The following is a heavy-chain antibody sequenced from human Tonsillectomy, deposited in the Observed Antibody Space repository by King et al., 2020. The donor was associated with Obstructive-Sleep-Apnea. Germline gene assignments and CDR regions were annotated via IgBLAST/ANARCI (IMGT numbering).Heavy chain of an antibody. J-gene: IGHJ4*02. CDR3: ARDPQAFDY. CDR2: ISSVNNYI. Sequence: VQLVESGGGLVKPGGSLRLSCAASGFSFSDYSMNWVRQAPGKGLEWVSSISSVNNYIYYADSVKGRFTISRENANNLLHLQMNGLRDDDTAIYYCARDPQAFDYWGQGTLVTVSS. V-gene: IGHV3-21*01. CDR1: GFSFSDYS.